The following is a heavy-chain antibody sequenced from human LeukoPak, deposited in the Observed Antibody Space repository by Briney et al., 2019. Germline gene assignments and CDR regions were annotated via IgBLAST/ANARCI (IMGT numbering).Heavy chain of an antibody. V-gene: IGHV4-59*01. J-gene: IGHJ4*02. CDR2: MHYSGVT. Sequence: PSETLSLTCTVSGGSISSFYWSWIRQPPGKGLEWIGYMHYSGVTDYNPSLKRRLTISIDTSKNQFSLKLSSLTAADTAVYYCARATDYGGKLDYWGQGTLVTVSS. CDR1: GGSISSFY. CDR3: ARATDYGGKLDY. D-gene: IGHD4-23*01.